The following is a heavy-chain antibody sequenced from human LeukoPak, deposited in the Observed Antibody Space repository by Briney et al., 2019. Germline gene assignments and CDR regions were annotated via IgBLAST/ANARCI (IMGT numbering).Heavy chain of an antibody. D-gene: IGHD6-13*01. CDR3: ARLTYSSSWYEAGY. J-gene: IGHJ4*02. CDR2: IYYSGST. Sequence: NPSETLSLTCTVSGGSISSYYWSWIRQPPGKGLEWIGYIYYSGSTIYNPSLKSRVTISVDTSKNQFSLKLSSVTAADTAVYYCARLTYSSSWYEAGYWGQGTLVTVSS. V-gene: IGHV4-59*08. CDR1: GGSISSYY.